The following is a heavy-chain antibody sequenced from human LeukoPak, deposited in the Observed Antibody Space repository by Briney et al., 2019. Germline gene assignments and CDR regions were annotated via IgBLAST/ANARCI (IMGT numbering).Heavy chain of an antibody. J-gene: IGHJ6*03. D-gene: IGHD1-1*01. CDR3: ARFGTRQLVRGYYYYMDV. CDR1: GGSISGYY. V-gene: IGHV4-59*01. CDR2: IYYSGST. Sequence: PSETLSLTCTVSGGSISGYYWSWIRQPPGKGLEWIGFIYYSGSTVYNPSLKSRVTISVDTSKNQFSLKLSSVTAADTAVYYCARFGTRQLVRGYYYYMDVWGKGTTVTVSS.